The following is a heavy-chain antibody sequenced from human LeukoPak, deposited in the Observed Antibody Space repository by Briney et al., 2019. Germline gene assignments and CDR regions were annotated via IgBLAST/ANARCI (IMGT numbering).Heavy chain of an antibody. V-gene: IGHV1-46*01. J-gene: IGHJ4*02. Sequence: ASVKVSCKASGYTFTSYYMHWVRQAPGQGLEWMGIINPSGGSTSYAQKFQGRVTMTRDTSTSTVYMELSSLRSEDTAVYYCARDATSARDSSGWYPDYRGQGTLVTVSS. D-gene: IGHD6-19*01. CDR1: GYTFTSYY. CDR3: ARDATSARDSSGWYPDY. CDR2: INPSGGST.